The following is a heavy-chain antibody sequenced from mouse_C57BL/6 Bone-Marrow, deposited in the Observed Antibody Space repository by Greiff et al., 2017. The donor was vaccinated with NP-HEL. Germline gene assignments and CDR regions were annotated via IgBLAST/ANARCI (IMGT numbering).Heavy chain of an antibody. D-gene: IGHD1-1*01. CDR1: GFSLSTFGMG. CDR2: IWWDDDK. V-gene: IGHV8-8*01. J-gene: IGHJ3*01. CDR3: ARIRDYYGSSYAFAY. Sequence: QVTLKVSGPGILQPSQTLSLTCSFSGFSLSTFGMGVGWIRQPSGKGLEWLAHIWWDDDKYYNPAMKSRLTISKDTSKNQVFLTISNVDTADTSTYYCARIRDYYGSSYAFAYWGQGTLVTVSA.